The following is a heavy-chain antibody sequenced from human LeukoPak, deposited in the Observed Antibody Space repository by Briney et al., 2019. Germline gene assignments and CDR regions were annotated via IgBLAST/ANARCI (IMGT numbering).Heavy chain of an antibody. Sequence: GGSLRLSCAASGSTFSDYYMSRIRQAPGKGLEWVSYISSSSSYTNYADSVKGRFTISRDNAKNSLYLQMNSLRAEDTAVYYCARVGGGYDPYYFDYWGQGTLVTVSS. D-gene: IGHD5-12*01. CDR2: ISSSSSYT. V-gene: IGHV3-11*06. CDR1: GSTFSDYY. J-gene: IGHJ4*02. CDR3: ARVGGGYDPYYFDY.